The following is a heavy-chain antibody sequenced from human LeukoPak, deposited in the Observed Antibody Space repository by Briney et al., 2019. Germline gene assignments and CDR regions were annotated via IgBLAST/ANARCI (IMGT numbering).Heavy chain of an antibody. D-gene: IGHD3-10*01. CDR2: ISSDESST. Sequence: PGGSLRLSCAASGFTFSSYWMHWVRQVPGKGLVRVSRISSDESSTTYADSVKGRFTISRDNAKNTLYLQMNSLRAEDTAVYYCARDTYGSGNFYEYWGQGTLVMVSP. V-gene: IGHV3-74*01. CDR1: GFTFSSYW. J-gene: IGHJ4*02. CDR3: ARDTYGSGNFYEY.